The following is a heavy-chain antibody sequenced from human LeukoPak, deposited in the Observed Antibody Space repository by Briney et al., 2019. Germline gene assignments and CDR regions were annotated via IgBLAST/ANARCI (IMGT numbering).Heavy chain of an antibody. V-gene: IGHV3-9*01. CDR3: AKDMIGYCSSTSCYSPFDY. CDR2: ISWNSGNI. D-gene: IGHD2-2*03. Sequence: GRSPRLSCAASGCTFDDYAMHWVRHAPGKGLEWVSGISWNSGNIGYADSVKGRFTISRDNAKNSLCLQMNSLRAEDTALYYCAKDMIGYCSSTSCYSPFDYWGQGTLVTVSS. J-gene: IGHJ4*02. CDR1: GCTFDDYA.